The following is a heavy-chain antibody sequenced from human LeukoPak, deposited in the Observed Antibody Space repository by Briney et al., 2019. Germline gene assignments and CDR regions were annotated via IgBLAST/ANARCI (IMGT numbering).Heavy chain of an antibody. V-gene: IGHV4-59*01. D-gene: IGHD4-23*01. CDR2: IYYSGST. CDR3: ATEGGNRSFDY. CDR1: GGSISSYY. Sequence: SETLSLTCTVSGGSISSYYWSWIRQPPGKGLEWIGYIYYSGSTNYNPSLKSRVTISVDTSKNQFSLKLSSVTAADTAVYYCATEGGNRSFDYWGQGTLVTVSS. J-gene: IGHJ4*02.